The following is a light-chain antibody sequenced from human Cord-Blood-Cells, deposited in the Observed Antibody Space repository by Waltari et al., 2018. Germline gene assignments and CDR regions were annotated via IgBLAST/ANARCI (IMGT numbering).Light chain of an antibody. Sequence: EIVMTQSPATLSVSPGERATLSCRASQSVSSNLAWYQQKPGQAPRLLIYGASTRATGIPARFSCSGSGTEFTLTISSLQSEDFAVYCCQQYNNWPPWTFGQGTKVEIK. CDR3: QQYNNWPPWT. CDR1: QSVSSN. V-gene: IGKV3-15*01. J-gene: IGKJ1*01. CDR2: GAS.